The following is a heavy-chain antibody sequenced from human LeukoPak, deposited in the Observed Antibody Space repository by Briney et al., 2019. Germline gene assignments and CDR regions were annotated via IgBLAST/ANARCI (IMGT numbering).Heavy chain of an antibody. Sequence: SETLSLTCTVSGGSISSYYWSWIRQPPGKGLEWTGYIYYSGSTNYNPSLKSRVTISVDTSKNQFSLKLSSVTAADTAVYHCARDPDYYDSSGRAFDIWGQGTMVTVSS. V-gene: IGHV4-59*01. CDR3: ARDPDYYDSSGRAFDI. CDR2: IYYSGST. D-gene: IGHD3-22*01. CDR1: GGSISSYY. J-gene: IGHJ3*02.